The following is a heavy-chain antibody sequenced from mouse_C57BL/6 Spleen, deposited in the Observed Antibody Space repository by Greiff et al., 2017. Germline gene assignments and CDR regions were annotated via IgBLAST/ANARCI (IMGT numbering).Heavy chain of an antibody. CDR2: IDPSDSYT. V-gene: IGHV1-50*01. CDR1: GYTFTSYW. Sequence: QVQLQQPGAELVKPGASVKLSCKASGYTFTSYWMQWVKQRPGQGLEWIGEIDPSDSYTNYNQKFKGKATLTVDTSSSTAYMQLSSLTSEDSAVYYCARGGNRYWGQGTTLTVSS. CDR3: ARGGNRY. J-gene: IGHJ2*01.